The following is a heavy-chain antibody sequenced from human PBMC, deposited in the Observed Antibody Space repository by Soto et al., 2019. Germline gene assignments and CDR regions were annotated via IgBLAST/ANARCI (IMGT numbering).Heavy chain of an antibody. CDR3: ARLQAAAGDNDLTFDY. CDR1: GYSFTSHW. V-gene: IGHV5-51*01. CDR2: IYPGDSGT. Sequence: GESLKISCKGSGYSFTSHWIGWVRQMPGKGLEWMGIIYPGDSGTRYSPSFQGQVTISADKSISTAYLQWSSLKASDTAMYYCARLQAAAGDNDLTFDYWGQGTLVTVSS. D-gene: IGHD6-13*01. J-gene: IGHJ4*02.